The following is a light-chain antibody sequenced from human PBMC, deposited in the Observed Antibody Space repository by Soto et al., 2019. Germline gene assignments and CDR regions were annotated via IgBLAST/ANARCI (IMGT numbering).Light chain of an antibody. CDR1: QDISIY. CDR3: QQLKSYPLT. V-gene: IGKV1-9*01. CDR2: AAS. J-gene: IGKJ4*01. Sequence: IQLTQSPSSLSASIGDRVTISCRASQDISIYLAWYQQKPGKAPKLLIYAASTLRSGVPSRFSGSGSGTDFTLTISSLQPEDFATYYCQQLKSYPLTFGGGTKV.